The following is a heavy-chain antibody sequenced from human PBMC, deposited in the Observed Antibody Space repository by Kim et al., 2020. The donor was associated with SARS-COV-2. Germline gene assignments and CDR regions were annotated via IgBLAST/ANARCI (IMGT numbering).Heavy chain of an antibody. CDR2: ISSSGSTI. CDR3: ARGCSSTSCPRDY. J-gene: IGHJ4*02. V-gene: IGHV3-48*03. Sequence: GGSLRLSCAASGFTFSSYEMNWVRQAPGKGLEWVSYISSSGSTIYYADSVKGRFTISRDNAKNSLYLQMNSLRAEDTAVYYCARGCSSTSCPRDYGGQGTLVTVST. D-gene: IGHD2-2*01. CDR1: GFTFSSYE.